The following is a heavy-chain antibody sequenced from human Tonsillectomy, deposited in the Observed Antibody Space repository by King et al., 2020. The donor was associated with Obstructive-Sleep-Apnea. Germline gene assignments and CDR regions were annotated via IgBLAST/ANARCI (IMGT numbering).Heavy chain of an antibody. CDR3: AREYYDFWSASVTYYYYGMDV. Sequence: VQLVESGGGLVKPGGSLRLSCAASVFTFSSYSMNWVRQAPGKGLEWVSSISSSSSYIDYADSVKGRCTISRDNAKNSLYLKMHSLGAEDTAVYYCAREYYDFWSASVTYYYYGMDVWGQGTTVTVSS. J-gene: IGHJ6*02. CDR2: ISSSSSYI. CDR1: VFTFSSYS. V-gene: IGHV3-21*01. D-gene: IGHD3-3*01.